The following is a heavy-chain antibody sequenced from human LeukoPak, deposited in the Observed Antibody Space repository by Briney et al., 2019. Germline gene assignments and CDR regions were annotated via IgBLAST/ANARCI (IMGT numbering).Heavy chain of an antibody. CDR2: ISVASGDT. J-gene: IGHJ4*02. D-gene: IGHD4-11*01. Sequence: GASVKVSCKASASSFPTFSFSWVRQAPGQGLEWMGWISVASGDTFYAQKVQGRVSMTTDTITGTLYMELTGLTSDDTAVYYCTTGYSDLEIYGNWGQGTLVIVSS. CDR3: TTGYSDLEIYGN. V-gene: IGHV1-18*01. CDR1: ASSFPTFS.